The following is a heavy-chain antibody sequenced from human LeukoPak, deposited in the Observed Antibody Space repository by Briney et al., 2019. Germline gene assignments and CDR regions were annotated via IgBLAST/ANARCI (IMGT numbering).Heavy chain of an antibody. V-gene: IGHV3-30*18. Sequence: GGSLRLSCAASGFTFSSYGIHWVRQAPGKGLEWVAIISYDGTNKYYADSVKGRFTISRDNSKNTLYLQMNSLRAEDTAMYYCAKEEGVMAIAGSPSGYWGQGTLVTVSS. CDR2: ISYDGTNK. CDR1: GFTFSSYG. CDR3: AKEEGVMAIAGSPSGY. J-gene: IGHJ4*02. D-gene: IGHD2-21*01.